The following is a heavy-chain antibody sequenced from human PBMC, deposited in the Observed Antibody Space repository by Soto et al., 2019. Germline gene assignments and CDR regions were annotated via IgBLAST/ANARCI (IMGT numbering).Heavy chain of an antibody. Sequence: EPLSLTCTVSGGSISSSSYYWGWIRQPPGKGLEWIGSIYYSGSTYYNPSLKSRVTISVDTSKNQFSLKLSSVTAADTAVYYCARPRTNCVAYRGGISNWFAPWGQGTLDLVSS. CDR3: ARPRTNCVAYRGGISNWFAP. J-gene: IGHJ5*02. D-gene: IGHD2-8*01. CDR2: IYYSGST. V-gene: IGHV4-39*01. CDR1: GGSISSSSYY.